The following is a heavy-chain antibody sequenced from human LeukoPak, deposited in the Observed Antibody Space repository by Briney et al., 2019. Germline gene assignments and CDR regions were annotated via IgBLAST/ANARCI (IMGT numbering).Heavy chain of an antibody. CDR2: IRYDGSNK. CDR1: GFTFSSYG. CDR3: ARGYPTYGDY. D-gene: IGHD1-1*01. V-gene: IGHV3-30*02. J-gene: IGHJ4*02. Sequence: GGSLRLSCAASGFTFSSYGMHWVRQAPGKGLEWVAFIRYDGSNKYYADSVKGRFTISRDNAKNTLYLQMNSLRAEDTAVYYCARGYPTYGDYWGQGTLVTVSS.